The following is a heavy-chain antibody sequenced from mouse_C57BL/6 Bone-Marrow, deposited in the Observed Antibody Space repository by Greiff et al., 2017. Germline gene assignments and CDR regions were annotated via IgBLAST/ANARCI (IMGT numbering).Heavy chain of an antibody. J-gene: IGHJ4*01. Sequence: EVQLQESGPVLVKPGASVKMSCKASGYTFTDYYMNWVKQSHGKSLEWIGVINPYNGGTSYNQKFKGKATLTVDRSTSTAYMELSSLTSEDSAVYSCAGTGKDNWGQGTSVTVTS. D-gene: IGHD1-1*01. CDR1: GYTFTDYY. CDR2: INPYNGGT. V-gene: IGHV1-19*01. CDR3: AGTGKDN.